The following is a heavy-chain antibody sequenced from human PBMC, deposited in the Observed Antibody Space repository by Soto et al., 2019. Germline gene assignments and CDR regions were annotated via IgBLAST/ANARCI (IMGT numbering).Heavy chain of an antibody. CDR1: GITFTRYS. J-gene: IGHJ4*02. V-gene: IGHV3-21*06. CDR3: ARESEDLTSNFDD. CDR2: ISSTTNYI. Sequence: GGSLRLSCAASGITFTRYSMNWVRQAPGKGLEWVSSISSTTNYIYYGDSMKGRFTISRDNAKNSLYLEMNSLRAEDTAVYYCARESEDLTSNFDDWGQGTLVTVSS.